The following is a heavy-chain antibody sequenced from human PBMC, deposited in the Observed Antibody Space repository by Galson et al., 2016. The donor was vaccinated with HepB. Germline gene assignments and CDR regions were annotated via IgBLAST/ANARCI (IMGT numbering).Heavy chain of an antibody. D-gene: IGHD6-19*01. CDR1: GFTFSDYY. CDR3: AKDLAMAGFDY. Sequence: SLRLSCAASGFTFSDYYMTWIRQAPGKGLEWVSYITGSGATIYYADSVRGRFTISRDNAKNSLYLQMNSLRAEDTAVYYCAKDLAMAGFDYWGQGTLVTVSS. V-gene: IGHV3-11*01. J-gene: IGHJ4*02. CDR2: ITGSGATI.